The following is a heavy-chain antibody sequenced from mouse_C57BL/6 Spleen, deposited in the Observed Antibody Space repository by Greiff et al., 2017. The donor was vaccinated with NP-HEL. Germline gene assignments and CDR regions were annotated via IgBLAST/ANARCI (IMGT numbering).Heavy chain of an antibody. CDR1: GYTFTDYN. D-gene: IGHD4-1*01. Sequence: VQLQQSGPELVKPGASVKIPCKASGYTFTDYNMDWVKQSHGKSLEWIGDINPNNGGTFYNQKFKGKATLTVDKSSSTAYMELRSLTSEDTAVYYCATKLGLYAMDYWGQGTSVTVCS. CDR2: INPNNGGT. V-gene: IGHV1-18*01. CDR3: ATKLGLYAMDY. J-gene: IGHJ4*01.